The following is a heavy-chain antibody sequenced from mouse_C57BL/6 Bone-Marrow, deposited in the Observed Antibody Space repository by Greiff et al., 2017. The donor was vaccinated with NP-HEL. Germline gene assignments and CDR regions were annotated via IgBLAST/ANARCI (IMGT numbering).Heavy chain of an antibody. CDR2: INPYNGGT. J-gene: IGHJ3*01. Sequence: SGPVLVKPGASVKMSCKASGYTFTDYYMNWVKQSHGKSLEWIGVINPYNGGTSYNQKFKGKATLTVDKSSSTAYMELNSLTSEDSAVYYCARDRVTTVPAWFAYWGQGTLVTVSA. CDR1: GYTFTDYY. D-gene: IGHD1-1*01. V-gene: IGHV1-19*01. CDR3: ARDRVTTVPAWFAY.